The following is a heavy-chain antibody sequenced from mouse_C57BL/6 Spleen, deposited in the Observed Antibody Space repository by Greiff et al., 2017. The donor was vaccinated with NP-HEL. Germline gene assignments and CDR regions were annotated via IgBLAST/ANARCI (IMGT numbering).Heavy chain of an antibody. CDR3: AREGGDGYSFDY. D-gene: IGHD2-3*01. J-gene: IGHJ2*01. CDR2: IYPGDGDT. V-gene: IGHV1-80*01. CDR1: GYAFSSYW. Sequence: QVQLKESGAELVKPGASVKISCKASGYAFSSYWMNWVKQRPGKGLEWIGQIYPGDGDTNYNGKFKGKATLTADKSSSTAYMQLSSLTSEDSAVYFCAREGGDGYSFDYWGQGTTLTVSS.